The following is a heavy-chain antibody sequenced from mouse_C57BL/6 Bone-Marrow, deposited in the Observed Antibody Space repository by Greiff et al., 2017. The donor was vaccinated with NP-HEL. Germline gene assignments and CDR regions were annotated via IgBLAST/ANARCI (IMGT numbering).Heavy chain of an antibody. Sequence: VQLQQPGTELVKPGASVKLSCKASGYTFTSYWMHWVKQRPGQGLEWMGNINPSNGGTTYNEKFKSKATLSVDKSSSTAYMQLSSLTSEDSAVYYCARGYPYYFDYWGQGTTLTVSS. CDR1: GYTFTSYW. D-gene: IGHD2-2*01. CDR3: ARGYPYYFDY. J-gene: IGHJ2*01. V-gene: IGHV1-53*01. CDR2: INPSNGGT.